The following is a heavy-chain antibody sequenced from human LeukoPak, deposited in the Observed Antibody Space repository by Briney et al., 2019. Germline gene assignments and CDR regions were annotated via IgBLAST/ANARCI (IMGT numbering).Heavy chain of an antibody. Sequence: SETLSLTCTVSGGSISSYYWSWIRQPAGKGLEWIRRIYTSGSTNYNPSLKSRVTMSVDTSKNQFSLNLSSVTASDTAVYYCAREVEASYYYGSGSYAFDYWGQGTLVTASS. D-gene: IGHD3-10*01. J-gene: IGHJ4*02. CDR2: IYTSGST. V-gene: IGHV4-4*07. CDR1: GGSISSYY. CDR3: AREVEASYYYGSGSYAFDY.